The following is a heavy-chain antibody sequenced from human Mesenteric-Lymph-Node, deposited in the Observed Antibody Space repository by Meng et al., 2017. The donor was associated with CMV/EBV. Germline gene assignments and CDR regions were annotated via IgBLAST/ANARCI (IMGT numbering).Heavy chain of an antibody. V-gene: IGHV1-2*06. CDR2: VNPTSGDT. Sequence: GYPFTDYYIHWVRQAPGQGPEWMGRVNPTSGDTNYAQKFQGRVTMTRDTSLSTAYMEVSSLKSDDTAVYYCARTPGIATPTAWWLDPWGQGTLVTVSS. J-gene: IGHJ5*02. CDR1: GYPFTDYY. CDR3: ARTPGIATPTAWWLDP. D-gene: IGHD6-13*01.